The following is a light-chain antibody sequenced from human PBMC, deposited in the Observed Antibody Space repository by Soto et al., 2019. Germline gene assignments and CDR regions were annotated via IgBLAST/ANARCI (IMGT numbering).Light chain of an antibody. CDR1: SSDDGGYNY. V-gene: IGLV2-14*01. Sequence: QSVLTQPASVSGSPGQSITISCAGTSSDDGGYNYVSWYQQYPGKAPKLMIYDVNSRPSGVSNRFSGSKSGNTASLTISGLQAEDEAEYYCSSSTGSSTPVLFGGGTKLTVL. CDR2: DVN. CDR3: SSSTGSSTPVL. J-gene: IGLJ2*01.